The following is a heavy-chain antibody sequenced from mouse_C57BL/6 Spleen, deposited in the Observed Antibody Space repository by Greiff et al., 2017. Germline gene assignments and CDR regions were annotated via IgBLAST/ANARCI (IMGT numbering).Heavy chain of an antibody. J-gene: IGHJ4*01. D-gene: IGHD1-1*01. CDR3: ARWGFYYGSSYRYAMDY. CDR2: INYDGSST. V-gene: IGHV5-16*01. Sequence: EVHLVASEGGLVQPGSSMKLSCTASGFTFSDYYMAWVRQVPEKGLEWVANINYDGSSTYYLDSLKSRFIISRDNAKNILYLQMSSLKSEDTATYYCARWGFYYGSSYRYAMDYWGQGTSVTVSS. CDR1: GFTFSDYY.